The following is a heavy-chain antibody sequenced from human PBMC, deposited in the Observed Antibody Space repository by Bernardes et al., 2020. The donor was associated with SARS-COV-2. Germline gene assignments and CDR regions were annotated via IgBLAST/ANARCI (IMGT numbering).Heavy chain of an antibody. CDR2: FYSSGHT. CDR3: AGSSCGADCYIGGLRSWDYGMDV. J-gene: IGHJ6*02. Sequence: SETLSLTCTVSGGSISNSGYYWGWLRQPPGKGLEWIGSFYSSGHTYYNPSLQSRLSKSIDTSRNQFSLRLSSVTAADTAVYYCAGSSCGADCYIGGLRSWDYGMDVWGQGTTVTVSS. D-gene: IGHD2-21*02. V-gene: IGHV4-39*01. CDR1: GGSISNSGYY.